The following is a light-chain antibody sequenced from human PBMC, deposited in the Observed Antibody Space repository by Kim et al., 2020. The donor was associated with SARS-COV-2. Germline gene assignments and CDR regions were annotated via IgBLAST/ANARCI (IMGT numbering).Light chain of an antibody. Sequence: QPVLTQSPSASASLGASVKLTCTLSSGHSSYAIAWHQQQPEKGPRYLMKLNTDGSPNKGDGIPDRFSVFSSGAERYLTISSLQSEDEADYYGQTWGIGNWVFGVGTKLTVL. CDR1: SGHSSYA. V-gene: IGLV4-69*01. CDR2: LNTDGSP. J-gene: IGLJ3*02. CDR3: QTWGIGNWV.